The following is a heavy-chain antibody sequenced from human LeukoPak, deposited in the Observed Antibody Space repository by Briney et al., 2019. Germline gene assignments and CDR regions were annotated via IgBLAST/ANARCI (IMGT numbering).Heavy chain of an antibody. Sequence: SETLSLTCAVYGGSFSGYYWSWIRQPPGKGLEWIGEINHSGSTNYNPSLKSRVTISVDTSKNQFSLKLSSVTAADTAVYYCARYYYDSSGYAIYYYYMDVWGKGTTVTISS. J-gene: IGHJ6*03. CDR2: INHSGST. D-gene: IGHD3-22*01. V-gene: IGHV4-34*01. CDR1: GGSFSGYY. CDR3: ARYYYDSSGYAIYYYYMDV.